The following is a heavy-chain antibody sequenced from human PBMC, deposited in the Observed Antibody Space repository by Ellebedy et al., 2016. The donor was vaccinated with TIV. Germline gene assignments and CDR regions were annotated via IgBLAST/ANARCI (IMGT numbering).Heavy chain of an antibody. CDR3: ARGGYCSGGSCLEARYYYYYYMDV. J-gene: IGHJ6*03. CDR1: GYTFTSYY. V-gene: IGHV1-46*01. D-gene: IGHD2-15*01. Sequence: ASVKVSCXASGYTFTSYYMHWVRQAPGQGLEWMGIINPSGGSTSYAQKFQGRVTMTEDTSTDTAYMELSSLRSEDTAVYYCARGGYCSGGSCLEARYYYYYYMDVWGKGTTVTVSS. CDR2: INPSGGST.